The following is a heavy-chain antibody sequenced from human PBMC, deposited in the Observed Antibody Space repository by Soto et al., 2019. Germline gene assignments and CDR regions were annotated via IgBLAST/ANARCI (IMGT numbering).Heavy chain of an antibody. CDR2: ISAYNGNT. J-gene: IGHJ4*02. Sequence: ASVKVSCKASGYTFTSYGISWVRQAPGQGLEWMGWISAYNGNTNYAQKLQGRVTTSVDTSKNQFSLRLSSVTAADTAIYYCARRYCSDSYCSYFDYWGRGTLVTVSS. CDR1: GYTFTSYG. CDR3: ARRYCSDSYCSYFDY. V-gene: IGHV1-18*04. D-gene: IGHD2-15*01.